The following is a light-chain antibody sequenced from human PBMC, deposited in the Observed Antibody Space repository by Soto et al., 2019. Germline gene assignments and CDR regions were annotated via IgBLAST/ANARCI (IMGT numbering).Light chain of an antibody. CDR1: QSVSSN. V-gene: IGKV3-15*01. CDR2: GAS. J-gene: IGKJ1*01. CDR3: QQYNTWPPDRT. Sequence: EIVMTQSPATLSVSPGERATLSCRASQSVSSNLAWYQQKPGQAPRLLIYGASNRATGIPARFSGSGSGTYVTLTISILQSEDFAIYSCQQYNTWPPDRTFGQGTKVEIK.